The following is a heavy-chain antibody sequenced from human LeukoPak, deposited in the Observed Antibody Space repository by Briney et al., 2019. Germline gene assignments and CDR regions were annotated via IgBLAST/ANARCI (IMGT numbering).Heavy chain of an antibody. CDR3: ARGGEGYPLPHYFDY. CDR2: IYYGGST. V-gene: IGHV4-59*01. Sequence: KASETLSLTCTVSNDSISNYYSNWIRQPPGKGLEWIGYIYYGGSTNYNPSLKSRVTISVDTSKNQFSLKLSSVTAADTAVYYCARGGEGYPLPHYFDYWGQGTLVTVSS. D-gene: IGHD5-18*01. CDR1: NDSISNYY. J-gene: IGHJ4*02.